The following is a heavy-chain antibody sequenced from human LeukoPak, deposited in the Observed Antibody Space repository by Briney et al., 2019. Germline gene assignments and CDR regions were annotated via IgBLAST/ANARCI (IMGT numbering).Heavy chain of an antibody. CDR2: INPNSGGT. D-gene: IGHD3-3*01. CDR1: GYTFTGYY. Sequence: VSVKVSCKAPGYTFTGYYMHWVRQAPGQGLEWMGWINPNSGGTNYAQKFQGRVTMTRDTSISTAYMELSRLRSDDTAVYYCARGGNTISYYYYMDVWGKGTTVTVSS. V-gene: IGHV1-2*02. J-gene: IGHJ6*03. CDR3: ARGGNTISYYYYMDV.